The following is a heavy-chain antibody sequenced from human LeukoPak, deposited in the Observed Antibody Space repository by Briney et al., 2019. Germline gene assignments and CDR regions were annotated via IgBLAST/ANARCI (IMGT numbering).Heavy chain of an antibody. CDR2: IYHSGST. CDR3: ARGSGSYYYDSSGYYADY. J-gene: IGHJ4*02. D-gene: IGHD3-22*01. CDR1: GFTFSSYA. Sequence: GSLRLSCAASGFTFSSYAMSWVRQAPGKGLEWIGSIYHSGSTYYNPSLKSRVTVSVDTSKNQFSLKLSSVTAADTAVYYCARGSGSYYYDSSGYYADYWGQGTLVTVSS. V-gene: IGHV4-38-2*01.